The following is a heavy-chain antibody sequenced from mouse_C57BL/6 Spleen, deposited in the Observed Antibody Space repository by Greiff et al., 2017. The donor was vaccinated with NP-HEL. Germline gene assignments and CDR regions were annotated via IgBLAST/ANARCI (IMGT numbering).Heavy chain of an antibody. CDR3: ARGGAMITTDY. CDR2: ISYDGSN. D-gene: IGHD2-4*01. CDR1: GYSITSGYY. Sequence: EVQRVESGPGLVKPSQSLSLTCSVTGYSITSGYYWNWIRQFPGNKLEWMGYISYDGSNNYNPSLKNRISITRDTSKNQFFLKLNSVTTEDTATYYCARGGAMITTDYWGQGTLVTVSA. V-gene: IGHV3-6*01. J-gene: IGHJ3*01.